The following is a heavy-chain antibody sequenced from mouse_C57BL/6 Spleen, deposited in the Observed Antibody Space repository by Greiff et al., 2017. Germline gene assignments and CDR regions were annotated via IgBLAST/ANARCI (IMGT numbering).Heavy chain of an antibody. D-gene: IGHD2-1*01. CDR1: GYAFTNYL. CDR2: INPGSGGT. CDR3: ARGGGYGSLDY. V-gene: IGHV1-54*01. Sequence: VKVVESGAELVRPGTSVKVSCKASGYAFTNYLIEWVKQRPGQGLEWIGVINPGSGGTNYNEKFKGKATLTADKSSSTAYMQLSSLTSEDSAVYFCARGGGYGSLDYWGQGTTLTVSS. J-gene: IGHJ2*01.